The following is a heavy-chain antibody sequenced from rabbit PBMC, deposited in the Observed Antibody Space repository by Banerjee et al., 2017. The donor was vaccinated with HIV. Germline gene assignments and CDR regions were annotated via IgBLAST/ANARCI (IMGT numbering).Heavy chain of an antibody. CDR1: GFSFSSSYY. CDR3: ARSNYSYGYVGYAYVRWPYGMDL. CDR2: TYTFTDDNT. J-gene: IGHJ6*01. Sequence: QSLEESGGGLVKPGASLTLTCTASGFSFSSSYYMCWVRQAPGKGLEWIACTYTFTDDNTYYASWAKGRFTISKTSSTTVTLQMTSLTAADTATYFCARSNYSYGYVGYAYVRWPYGMDLWGPGTLVTVS. V-gene: IGHV1S40*01. D-gene: IGHD6-1*01.